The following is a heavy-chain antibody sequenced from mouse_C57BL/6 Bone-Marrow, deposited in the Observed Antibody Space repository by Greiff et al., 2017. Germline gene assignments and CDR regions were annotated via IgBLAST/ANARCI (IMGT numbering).Heavy chain of an antibody. D-gene: IGHD2-3*01. J-gene: IGHJ3*01. CDR1: GYTFTSYW. CDR2: IHPNSGST. V-gene: IGHV1-64*01. Sequence: QVQLQQPGAELVKPGASVKLSCKASGYTFTSYWMHWVKQRPGQGLEWIGMIHPNSGSTNYNEKFKSKTTLTVDTSSSTAYMQLSSLTSEDSAVYYCARDSLSWFAYWGQGTLVTVAA. CDR3: ARDSLSWFAY.